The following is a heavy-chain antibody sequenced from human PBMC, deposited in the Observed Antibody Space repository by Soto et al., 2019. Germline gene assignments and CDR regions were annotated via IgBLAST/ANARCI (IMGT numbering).Heavy chain of an antibody. CDR3: TTEWMYYESIGSLPFDF. J-gene: IGHJ4*02. CDR1: GFTFSHAW. D-gene: IGHD3-22*01. V-gene: IGHV3-15*07. Sequence: GGSLRLSCAASGFTFSHAWINWVRQAPGKGLEWVGRIKRQTDGGTTDYAAHVKGRFTISRDDSKNTLYVQMNSLKTEDAAVYYCTTEWMYYESIGSLPFDFWGQGALVTVSS. CDR2: IKRQTDGGTT.